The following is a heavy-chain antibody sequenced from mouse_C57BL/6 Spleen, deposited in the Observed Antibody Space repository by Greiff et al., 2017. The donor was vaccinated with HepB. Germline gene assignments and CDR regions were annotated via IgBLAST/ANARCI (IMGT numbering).Heavy chain of an antibody. CDR1: GYTFTSYW. CDR2: IYPGSGST. CDR3: ARSEYYGSSYDAMDY. D-gene: IGHD1-1*01. Sequence: QVQLQQPGAELVKPGASVKMSCKASGYTFTSYWITWVKQRPGQGLEWIGDIYPGSGSTNYNEKFKSKATLTVDTSSSTAYMQLSSLTSEDSAVYYCARSEYYGSSYDAMDYWGQGTSVTVSS. J-gene: IGHJ4*01. V-gene: IGHV1-55*01.